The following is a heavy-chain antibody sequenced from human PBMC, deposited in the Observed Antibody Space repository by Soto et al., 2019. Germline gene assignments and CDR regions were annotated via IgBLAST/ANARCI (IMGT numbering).Heavy chain of an antibody. V-gene: IGHV3-53*01. J-gene: IGHJ5*02. D-gene: IGHD4-17*01. CDR3: ARAYGGNPALFDP. Sequence: EVQLVESGGGLIQPGGSLRLSCAASGFTVSRDYMSWVRQAPGKGLEWVSVIYTGGSTYYADSVKGRFTFSRDNSKNTLYLQRNSLRAEDTAVYYCARAYGGNPALFDPWGQGTLVTVSS. CDR1: GFTVSRDY. CDR2: IYTGGST.